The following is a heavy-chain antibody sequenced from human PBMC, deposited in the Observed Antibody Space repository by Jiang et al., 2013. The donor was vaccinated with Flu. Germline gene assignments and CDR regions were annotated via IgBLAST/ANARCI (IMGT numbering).Heavy chain of an antibody. CDR1: GFTFRHMA. V-gene: IGHV3-33*01. Sequence: ASGFTFRHMACTGSARLQARAGVVAVIWYDGSNKYYGDSVKGRFTISRDNSKNTLYLQMNSLRAEDTAVYHCARDDNISGYHDYWGQGTLVTVSS. J-gene: IGHJ4*02. CDR2: IWYDGSNK. D-gene: IGHD3-22*01. CDR3: ARDDNISGYHDY.